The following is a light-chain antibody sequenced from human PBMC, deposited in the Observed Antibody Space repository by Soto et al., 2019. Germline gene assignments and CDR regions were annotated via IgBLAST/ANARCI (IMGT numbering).Light chain of an antibody. CDR3: QQLKSYPVT. CDR2: AAS. CDR1: QGISSY. J-gene: IGKJ4*01. V-gene: IGKV1-9*01. Sequence: DIQLTQSPSFLSASVGDRVTITCRASQGISSYLAWYQQEPGKAPKPLIYAASTLQSGVPSRFSGGGSGTEFTLTISSLQPEDFATYYCQQLKSYPVTFGGGTKLEIK.